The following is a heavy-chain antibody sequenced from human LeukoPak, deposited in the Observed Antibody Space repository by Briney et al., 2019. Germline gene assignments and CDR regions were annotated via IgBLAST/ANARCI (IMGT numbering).Heavy chain of an antibody. Sequence: SETLSLTCTVSGGSISGYYWTWIRQSPGKRPEWLAYVRYTGSTNYNPSLKSRVTISVDTSKNQFSLTLTSVTAADTAVYYCARRVAPDMDYFDYWGPGTLVTVSP. CDR3: ARRVAPDMDYFDY. CDR2: VRYTGST. D-gene: IGHD2-15*01. J-gene: IGHJ4*02. CDR1: GGSISGYY. V-gene: IGHV4-59*08.